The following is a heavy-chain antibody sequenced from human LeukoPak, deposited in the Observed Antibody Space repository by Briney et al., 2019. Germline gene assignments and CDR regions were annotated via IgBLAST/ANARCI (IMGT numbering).Heavy chain of an antibody. CDR2: ISSNGGST. CDR1: GFTFSSYA. J-gene: IGHJ4*02. V-gene: IGHV3-64D*06. Sequence: GGSLRLSCSASGFTFSSYAMHWVRQAPGKGLEYVSAISSNGGSTYYADSVKGRFTISRDNSKNTLYLQMSSLRAEDTAVYYCVKDLAHSSGYYPNDYWGQGTLVTVSS. D-gene: IGHD3-22*01. CDR3: VKDLAHSSGYYPNDY.